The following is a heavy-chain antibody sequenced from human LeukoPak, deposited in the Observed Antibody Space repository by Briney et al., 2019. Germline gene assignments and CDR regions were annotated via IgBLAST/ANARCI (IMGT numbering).Heavy chain of an antibody. J-gene: IGHJ3*02. D-gene: IGHD2-2*01. CDR1: GYTFTSYG. Sequence: GASVKVSCKASGYTFTSYGISWVRQAPGQGLEWMGWISAYNGNTDYAQKLQGRVTMTTDTSTSTAYMELRSLRSDDTAVYYCARTGCCSSTSCHDAFDIWGQGTMVTVSS. V-gene: IGHV1-18*01. CDR2: ISAYNGNT. CDR3: ARTGCCSSTSCHDAFDI.